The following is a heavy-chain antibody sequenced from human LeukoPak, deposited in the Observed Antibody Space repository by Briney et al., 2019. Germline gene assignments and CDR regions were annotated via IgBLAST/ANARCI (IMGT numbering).Heavy chain of an antibody. J-gene: IGHJ4*02. CDR1: GCSISSYY. Sequence: PSETLSLTCTVSGCSISSYYWSWIRQPAGKGLEWIGRIYTSGSTNYNPSPKSQVTMSVDTSKNQFSLQLSSVTAADTAVYYCARDRLYYDILTGYQSEGFFDYWGQGTLVTVSS. D-gene: IGHD3-9*01. CDR3: ARDRLYYDILTGYQSEGFFDY. V-gene: IGHV4-4*07. CDR2: IYTSGST.